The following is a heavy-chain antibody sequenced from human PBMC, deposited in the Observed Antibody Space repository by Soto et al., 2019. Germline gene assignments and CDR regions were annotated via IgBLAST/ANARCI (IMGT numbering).Heavy chain of an antibody. CDR1: GGSFSGYY. CDR2: INHSGST. CDR3: ARGASSRNWFDP. D-gene: IGHD6-13*01. J-gene: IGHJ5*02. Sequence: SETLSLTCAVYGGSFSGYYWSWIRQPPGKGLEWIGEINHSGSTNYNPSLKSRVTISVDTSKNQFSLKLSSVTAADTAVYYCARGASSRNWFDPWGQGTLVTVSS. V-gene: IGHV4-34*01.